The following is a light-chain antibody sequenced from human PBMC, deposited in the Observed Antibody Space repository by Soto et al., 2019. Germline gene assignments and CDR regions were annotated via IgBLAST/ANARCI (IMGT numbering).Light chain of an antibody. J-gene: IGLJ2*01. CDR2: GNT. V-gene: IGLV1-40*01. Sequence: QSVLTQPPSVSGAPGQRVTISSTGSSSNIGAGYDVHWYQQLPGRAPKLLIYGNTNRPSGVPDRFSGSKSGTSASLAITGLQAEDEADYYCLSFDSSLSVVFGGGIKLTVL. CDR3: LSFDSSLSVV. CDR1: SSNIGAGYD.